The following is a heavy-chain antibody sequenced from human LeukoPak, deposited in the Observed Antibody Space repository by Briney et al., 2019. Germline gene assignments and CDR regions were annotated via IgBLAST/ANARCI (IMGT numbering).Heavy chain of an antibody. CDR2: INNEGNDT. CDR1: GFTFTKYW. Sequence: GGSLKLSCAASGFTFTKYWMHWVRQVPPKGLILVSRINNEGNDTNYADSVKGRFTISRDNAKNTLYLQMNSLRAEDAAVYYCARGIYGNFDYWGQGSLVTVSS. V-gene: IGHV3-74*01. CDR3: ARGIYGNFDY. J-gene: IGHJ4*02. D-gene: IGHD3-10*01.